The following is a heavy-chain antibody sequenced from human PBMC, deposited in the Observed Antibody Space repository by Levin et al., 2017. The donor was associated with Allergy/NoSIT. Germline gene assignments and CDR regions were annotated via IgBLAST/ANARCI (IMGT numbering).Heavy chain of an antibody. CDR1: GGSISSGGYY. CDR3: ARGAGSRRWLQLHYFDY. V-gene: IGHV4-31*03. CDR2: IYYSGST. Sequence: SETLSLTCTVSGGSISSGGYYWSWIRQHPGKGLEWIGYIYYSGSTYYNPSLKSRVTISVDTSKNQFSLKLSSVTAADTAVYYCARGAGSRRWLQLHYFDYWGQGTLVTVSS. D-gene: IGHD5-24*01. J-gene: IGHJ4*02.